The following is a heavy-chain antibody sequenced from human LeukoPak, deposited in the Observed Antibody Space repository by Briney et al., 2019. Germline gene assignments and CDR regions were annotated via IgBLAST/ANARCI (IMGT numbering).Heavy chain of an antibody. J-gene: IGHJ6*04. CDR1: GYTFTSYG. CDR3: ARIGVVVPAAKSLHPHYYYYGMDV. V-gene: IGHV1-18*04. CDR2: ISAYNGNT. Sequence: ASVTVSCKASGYTFTSYGISWVRQAPGQGLEWMGWISAYNGNTNYAQKLQGRVTMTTDTSTSTAYMELRSLRSDDTAVYYCARIGVVVPAAKSLHPHYYYYGMDVWGKGTTVTVSS. D-gene: IGHD2-2*01.